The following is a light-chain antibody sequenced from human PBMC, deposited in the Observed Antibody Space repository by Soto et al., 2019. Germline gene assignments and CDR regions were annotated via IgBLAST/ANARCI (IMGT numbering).Light chain of an antibody. CDR3: CSFAGSYSYV. CDR2: DVT. V-gene: IGLV2-11*01. J-gene: IGLJ1*01. CDR1: SSDVGRYDY. Sequence: ALTQPRSVSASPGQSVTISCTGTSSDVGRYDYVSWYQQHPGKAPKLIVYDVTERPSGVPDRFSGSKSGNTASLTISGLQAEDEADYSCCSFAGSYSYVFGTGTKV.